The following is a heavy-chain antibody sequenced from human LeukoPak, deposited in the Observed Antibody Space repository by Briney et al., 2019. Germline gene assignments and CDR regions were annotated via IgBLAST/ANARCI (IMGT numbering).Heavy chain of an antibody. CDR2: IYHSGST. CDR1: GGSISSGGYY. D-gene: IGHD3-22*01. Sequence: PSETLSLTCTVSGGSISSGGYYWSWIRQPPGKGLEWIGYIYHSGSTYYNPSLKSRVTISVDRSKNQFSLKLSSVTAADTAVYYCARGQDYYDSSNHFDYWGQGTLVTVSS. J-gene: IGHJ4*02. V-gene: IGHV4-30-2*01. CDR3: ARGQDYYDSSNHFDY.